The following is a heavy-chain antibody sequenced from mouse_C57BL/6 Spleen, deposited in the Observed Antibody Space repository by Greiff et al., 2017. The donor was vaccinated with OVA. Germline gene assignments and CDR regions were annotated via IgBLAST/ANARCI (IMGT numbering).Heavy chain of an antibody. CDR2: ISDGGSYT. V-gene: IGHV5-4*01. D-gene: IGHD1-1*01. CDR1: GFTFSSYA. J-gene: IGHJ4*01. CDR3: ARDSTTVVKDYYAMDY. Sequence: EVKVVESGGGLVKPGGSLKLSCAASGFTFSSYAMSWVRQTPEKRLEWVATISDGGSYTYYPDNVKGRFTISRDNAKNNLYLQMSHLKSEDTAMYYCARDSTTVVKDYYAMDYWGQGTSVTVSS.